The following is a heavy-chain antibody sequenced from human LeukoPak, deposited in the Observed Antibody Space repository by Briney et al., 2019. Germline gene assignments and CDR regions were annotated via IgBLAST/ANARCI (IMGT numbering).Heavy chain of an antibody. J-gene: IGHJ5*02. CDR3: ARVGSYHDILTGQNWFDP. V-gene: IGHV3-48*01. CDR2: ISSSSSTI. Sequence: GGSLRLSYAASGFTFSHYSMNWVRQAPGKGLEWVSYISSSSSTIYYPDSLKGRFTISRDNAKNSLYLQMNSLRTEDTAVYYCARVGSYHDILTGQNWFDPWGQGTLVTVSS. D-gene: IGHD3-9*01. CDR1: GFTFSHYS.